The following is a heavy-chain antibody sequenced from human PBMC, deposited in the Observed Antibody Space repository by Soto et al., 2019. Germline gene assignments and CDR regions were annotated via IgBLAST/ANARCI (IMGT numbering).Heavy chain of an antibody. CDR1: GSTFSSYA. J-gene: IGHJ4*02. CDR3: AKGGAASPLLNY. Sequence: VSLRLSCAASGSTFSSYAMSWVRQAPGKGLEWVSAISGSGGSTYYADSVKGRFTISRDNSKNTLYLQMNSLRAEDTAVYYCAKGGAASPLLNYWGQGTLVTVSS. CDR2: ISGSGGST. D-gene: IGHD3-9*01. V-gene: IGHV3-23*01.